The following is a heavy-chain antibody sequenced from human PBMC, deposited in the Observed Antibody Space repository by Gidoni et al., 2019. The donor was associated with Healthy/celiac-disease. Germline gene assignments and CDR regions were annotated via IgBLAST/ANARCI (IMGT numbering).Heavy chain of an antibody. CDR1: GGSISSGSYY. Sequence: QVQLQESGPGLVKPSQTLSLTCTVSGGSISSGSYYWSWIRQPAGKGLEWIGRIYTSGSTNYNPSLKSRVTISVDTSKNQFSLKLSSVTAADTAVYYCARDSIAAVYYYGMDVWGQGTTVTVSS. CDR2: IYTSGST. CDR3: ARDSIAAVYYYGMDV. J-gene: IGHJ6*02. D-gene: IGHD6-13*01. V-gene: IGHV4-61*02.